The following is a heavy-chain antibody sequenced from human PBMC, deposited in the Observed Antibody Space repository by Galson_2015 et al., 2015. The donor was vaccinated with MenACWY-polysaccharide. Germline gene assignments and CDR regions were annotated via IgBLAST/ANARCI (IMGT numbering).Heavy chain of an antibody. Sequence: SLRLSCAASGFTFSDYYMNWIRQAPGKGLEWVSYISTSGTNIYHADSVKGRFTISRDNAKNSLYLQMNSLRAEDTAVYYCAKLGLKWDLPLDYSFYMDVWGKGTMVTVSS. D-gene: IGHD1-26*01. CDR1: GFTFSDYY. V-gene: IGHV3-11*01. CDR2: ISTSGTNI. J-gene: IGHJ6*03. CDR3: AKLGLKWDLPLDYSFYMDV.